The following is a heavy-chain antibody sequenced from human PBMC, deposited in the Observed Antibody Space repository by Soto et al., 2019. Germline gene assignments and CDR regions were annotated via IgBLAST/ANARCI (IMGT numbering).Heavy chain of an antibody. V-gene: IGHV3-23*01. CDR1: GFTFSSYA. Sequence: EVQLCESGGGLVQPGGSLRLSCAASGFTFSSYAMSWVRQAPGKGLEWVSAFSGSVGSTYYADSVKCRFTISRDNSKTPLYLQMNSLRSEDTAVYYCAKEYEYSSGWERMDYWGHVTMVTVSS. CDR2: FSGSVGST. D-gene: IGHD6-19*01. J-gene: IGHJ4*01. CDR3: AKEYEYSSGWERMDY.